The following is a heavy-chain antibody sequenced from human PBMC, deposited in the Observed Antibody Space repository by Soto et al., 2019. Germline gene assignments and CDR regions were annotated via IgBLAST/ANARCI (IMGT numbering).Heavy chain of an antibody. CDR3: AKDLWSGYYSEYFQH. CDR2: ISGSGGST. CDR1: GFTFSSYA. Sequence: EVQLLESGGGLVQPGGSLRLSCAASGFTFSSYAMSWVRQAPGKGLEWVSAISGSGGSTYYADSVKGRFTISRDNSKNTRYLQMNNLRAEDTVVYYCAKDLWSGYYSEYFQHWGQGTLVTVSS. D-gene: IGHD3-3*01. J-gene: IGHJ1*01. V-gene: IGHV3-23*01.